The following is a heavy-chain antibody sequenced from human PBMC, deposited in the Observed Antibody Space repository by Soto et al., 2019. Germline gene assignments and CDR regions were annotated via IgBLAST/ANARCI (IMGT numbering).Heavy chain of an antibody. V-gene: IGHV1-69*02. D-gene: IGHD3-10*01. J-gene: IGHJ4*02. CDR3: APSYGSGSSPFDY. Sequence: QVQLVQSGAEVKKPGSSVKVSCKASGDTFSFYTLNWFRQAPGQGFEWVGRVNPILAMSSSAHKFQGRVSMFADKSTDTDYLELRSLRSDDTAVYSCAPSYGSGSSPFDYWGQGTLVTVSS. CDR1: GDTFSFYT. CDR2: VNPILAMS.